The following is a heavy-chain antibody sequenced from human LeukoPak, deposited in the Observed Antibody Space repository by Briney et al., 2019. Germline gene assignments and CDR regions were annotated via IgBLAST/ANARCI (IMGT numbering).Heavy chain of an antibody. V-gene: IGHV4-39*01. Sequence: SETLSLTCTVSGASFSSSTCYWGWIRQPPGKGLEWIGSIYYSGSTYYNPSLKSRVTMSVDTSKNQFSLKLSSVTAADTAVYYCATHWLEATKTYSYWFDPWGQGTLVTVSS. J-gene: IGHJ5*02. D-gene: IGHD1/OR15-1a*01. CDR3: ATHWLEATKTYSYWFDP. CDR1: GASFSSSTCY. CDR2: IYYSGST.